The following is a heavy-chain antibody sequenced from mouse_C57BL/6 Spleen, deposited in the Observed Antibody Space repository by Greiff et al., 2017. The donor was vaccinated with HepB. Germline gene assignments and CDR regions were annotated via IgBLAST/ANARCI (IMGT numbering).Heavy chain of an antibody. J-gene: IGHJ2*01. CDR3: AITTVVALDY. CDR1: GYTFTSYW. D-gene: IGHD1-1*01. Sequence: QVQLQQPGADLVKPGASVKLSCKASGYTFTSYWMHWVKQRPGQGLEWIGMIHPNSGSTNYNEKFKSKATLTVDKSSSTAYMQLSSLTSEDSAVYYCAITTVVALDYWGKGTTLTVSS. V-gene: IGHV1-64*01. CDR2: IHPNSGST.